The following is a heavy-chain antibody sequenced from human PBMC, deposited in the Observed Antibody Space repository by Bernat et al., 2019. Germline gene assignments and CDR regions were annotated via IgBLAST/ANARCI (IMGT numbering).Heavy chain of an antibody. CDR1: GFTFSSYS. D-gene: IGHD3-10*01. V-gene: IGHV3-48*01. CDR3: VRRQLWFSD. J-gene: IGHJ4*02. CDR2: ISGSDATI. Sequence: EVQLVESGGGLVQPGGSRRLSCAASGFTFSSYSMNWVRQAPGKGLEWVAFISGSDATIHYADSVKGRFTISRDNGRNSLYLQVNSLRAEDTAVYYCVRRQLWFSDWGQGTLVTVSS.